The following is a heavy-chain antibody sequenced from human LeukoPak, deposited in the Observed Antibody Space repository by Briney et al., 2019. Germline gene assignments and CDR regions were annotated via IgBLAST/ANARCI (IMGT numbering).Heavy chain of an antibody. CDR1: GGTFSSYA. CDR3: AGTVEASYYYDSSGYYKY. CDR2: IIPIFGTA. D-gene: IGHD3-22*01. J-gene: IGHJ4*02. V-gene: IGHV1-69*13. Sequence: GASVKVSCKASGGTFSSYAISWVRQAPGQGLEWMGGIIPIFGTANHAQKFQGRVTITADESTSTAYMELSSLRSEDTAVYYCAGTVEASYYYDSSGYYKYWGQGTLVTVSS.